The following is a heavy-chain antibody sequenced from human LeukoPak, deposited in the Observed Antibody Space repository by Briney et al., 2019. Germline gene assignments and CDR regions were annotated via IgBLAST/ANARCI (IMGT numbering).Heavy chain of an antibody. CDR1: GLTFSSYE. CDR2: IYYSGST. J-gene: IGHJ3*02. CDR3: ARPTYDSSGCDAFDI. Sequence: GSLRLSCAASGLTFSSYEMNWVRQAPGKGLEWIGSIYYSGSTYYNPSLKSRVTISVDTSKNQFSLKLSSVTAADTAVYYCARPTYDSSGCDAFDIWGQGTMVTVSS. V-gene: IGHV4-39*01. D-gene: IGHD3-22*01.